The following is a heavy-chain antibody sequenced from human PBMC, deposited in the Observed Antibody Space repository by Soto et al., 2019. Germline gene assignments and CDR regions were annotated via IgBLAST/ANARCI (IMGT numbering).Heavy chain of an antibody. CDR1: GDSVSSNSAG. CDR3: ARGSWDDVSGHYYMDV. V-gene: IGHV6-1*01. Sequence: QVQLQQSSPGLVKPSQALSLTCDISGDSVSSNSAGWNWIRQTPSRGLEWLGRTYYKSKWYYTYAASVKSRITVSTDTSKNQFSLQLTSVTPEDTAVYYCARGSWDDVSGHYYMDVWDKGTTVTVSS. D-gene: IGHD1-1*01. J-gene: IGHJ6*03. CDR2: TYYKSKWYY.